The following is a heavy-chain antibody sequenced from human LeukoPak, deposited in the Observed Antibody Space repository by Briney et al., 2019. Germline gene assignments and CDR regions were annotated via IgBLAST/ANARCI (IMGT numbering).Heavy chain of an antibody. Sequence: GSLRLSCAASGFTFSSYSMNWVRQAPGKGLEWIGEISHSGSTNYNPSLKSRVTISVDTSKNQFSLKLSSVTAADTAVYYCARGRFGIAASYYFDYWGQGTLVTVSS. J-gene: IGHJ4*02. CDR2: ISHSGST. V-gene: IGHV4-34*01. CDR3: ARGRFGIAASYYFDY. CDR1: GFTFSSYS. D-gene: IGHD6-13*01.